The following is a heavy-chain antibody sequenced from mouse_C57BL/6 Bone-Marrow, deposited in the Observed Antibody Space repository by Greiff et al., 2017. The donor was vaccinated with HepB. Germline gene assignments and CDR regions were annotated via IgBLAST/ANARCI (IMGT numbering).Heavy chain of an antibody. Sequence: EVHLVESGGGLVKPGGSLKLSCAASGFTFSDYGMHWVRQAPEKGLEWVAYISSGSSTIYYADTVKGRFTISRDNAKNTLFLQMTSLRSEDTAMYYCARVGRRAQATLFDYGGQGTTLTVSS. CDR1: GFTFSDYG. CDR3: ARVGRRAQATLFDY. V-gene: IGHV5-17*01. D-gene: IGHD3-2*02. J-gene: IGHJ2*01. CDR2: ISSGSSTI.